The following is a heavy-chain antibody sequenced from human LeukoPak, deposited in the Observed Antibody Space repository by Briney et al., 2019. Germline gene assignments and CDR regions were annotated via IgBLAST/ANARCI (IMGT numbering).Heavy chain of an antibody. J-gene: IGHJ3*02. CDR3: ARDGSEFYGGNSRAFDI. CDR1: GFSFSSYW. Sequence: GGSLRLSCAASGFSFSSYWMSWVRQAPGKGLEWVANIKQDGSEKYYVDSVKGRFTISRDNAKNSLYLQMNSLRAEDTAVYYCARDGSEFYGGNSRAFDIWGQGTMVTVSS. CDR2: IKQDGSEK. V-gene: IGHV3-7*01. D-gene: IGHD4-23*01.